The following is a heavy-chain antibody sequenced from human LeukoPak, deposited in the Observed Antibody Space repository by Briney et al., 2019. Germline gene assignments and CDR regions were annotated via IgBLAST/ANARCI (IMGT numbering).Heavy chain of an antibody. Sequence: SETLSLTCTVSGGSISSYYWSWIRQPAGKGLEWILRIYSSVGTNYNPSLKSRITLSVDTSKNQFSMKLSSVTAADTAVYYCARGRDSNPFNDSFDIWGQGTMVTVSS. CDR3: ARGRDSNPFNDSFDI. CDR2: IYSSVGT. D-gene: IGHD3-22*01. CDR1: GGSISSYY. V-gene: IGHV4-4*07. J-gene: IGHJ3*02.